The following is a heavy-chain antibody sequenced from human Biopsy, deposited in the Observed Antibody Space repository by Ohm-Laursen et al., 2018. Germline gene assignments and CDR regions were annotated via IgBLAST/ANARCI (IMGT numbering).Heavy chain of an antibody. CDR3: ARAKLEPVFYYYGMDV. J-gene: IGHJ6*02. CDR2: INTENVNT. Sequence: ASVTAACQASGYTFTSYGISWVRQAPGQGLEWMGWINTENVNTIYAQNLQGRVTMTADTSTSTAYMEVTSLRSDDTAVYYCARAKLEPVFYYYGMDVWGQGTTVTVSS. D-gene: IGHD1-1*01. V-gene: IGHV1-18*01. CDR1: GYTFTSYG.